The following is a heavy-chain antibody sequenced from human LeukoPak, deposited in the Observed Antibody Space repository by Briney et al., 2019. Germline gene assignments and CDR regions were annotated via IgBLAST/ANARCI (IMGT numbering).Heavy chain of an antibody. J-gene: IGHJ4*02. CDR3: ASGFRGQLGYFDY. Sequence: SETLSLTCAVYGGSFSSYYWSWIRQPPGKGLEWIGEINHSGSTNYNPSLKSRVNISVDTSKNQFSLKLSSVTAADTAVYYCASGFRGQLGYFDYWGQGTLVTVSS. D-gene: IGHD1-1*01. V-gene: IGHV4-34*01. CDR1: GGSFSSYY. CDR2: INHSGST.